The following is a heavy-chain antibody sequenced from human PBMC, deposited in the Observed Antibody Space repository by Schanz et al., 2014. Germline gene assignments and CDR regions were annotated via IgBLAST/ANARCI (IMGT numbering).Heavy chain of an antibody. CDR1: GFNFITFA. Sequence: EVHLVESGGGLVQPGGSLRLSCAASGFNFITFAMSWVRQAPGKGPEWVSAIGGDASRTYYADSVKGRFTISRDNSKSPLSLQMNSLRAADTAVYYCARAPPLVRGIAGWFGPWGQGSLVTVSS. CDR3: ARAPPLVRGIAGWFGP. CDR2: IGGDASRT. D-gene: IGHD3-10*01. J-gene: IGHJ5*02. V-gene: IGHV3-23*04.